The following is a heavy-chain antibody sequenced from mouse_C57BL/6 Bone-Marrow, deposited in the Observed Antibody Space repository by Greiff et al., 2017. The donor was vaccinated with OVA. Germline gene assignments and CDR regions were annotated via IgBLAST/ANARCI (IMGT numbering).Heavy chain of an antibody. CDR2: IWWDDDK. Sequence: QVQLKQSGPGILQPSQTLSLTCSFSGFLLSTFGMGVGWIRQPSGKGLEWLAHIWWDDDKYYNPALKSRLTISKDTSKNQVFLKIANVDTAYTATYYCARMLDWAIGRYYFDYWGQGTTLTVSS. CDR3: ARMLDWAIGRYYFDY. CDR1: GFLLSTFGMG. V-gene: IGHV8-8*01. D-gene: IGHD3-3*01. J-gene: IGHJ2*01.